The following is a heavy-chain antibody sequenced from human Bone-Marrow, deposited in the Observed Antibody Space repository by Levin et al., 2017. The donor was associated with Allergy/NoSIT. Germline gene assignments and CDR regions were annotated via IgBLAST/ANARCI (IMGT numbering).Heavy chain of an antibody. CDR1: GFTLTSFA. J-gene: IGHJ4*02. CDR3: AKELEWLGDSAFDY. CDR2: ISGGGSR. V-gene: IGHV3-23*01. D-gene: IGHD3-3*01. Sequence: PGGSLRLSCVTSGFTLTSFAMTWVRQAPGKGLEWVSGISGGGSRYYADSVKGRFIISRDSSKSTLYLQMHDLRVEDTALYYCAKELEWLGDSAFDYWGQGTLVSVSS.